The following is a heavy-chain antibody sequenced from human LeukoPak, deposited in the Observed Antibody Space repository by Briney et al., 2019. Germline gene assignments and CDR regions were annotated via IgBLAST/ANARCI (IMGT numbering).Heavy chain of an antibody. V-gene: IGHV1-69*13. J-gene: IGHJ4*02. Sequence: SVKVSCKASGGTFSSYAISWVRQAPGQGLEWMGGIIPIFGTANYAQKFQGRVTITADESTSTAYMELSSLRSEDTAVYYCARCSGRLSGPPDYWGQGTLVTVSS. CDR2: IIPIFGTA. CDR3: ARCSGRLSGPPDY. CDR1: GGTFSSYA. D-gene: IGHD5-12*01.